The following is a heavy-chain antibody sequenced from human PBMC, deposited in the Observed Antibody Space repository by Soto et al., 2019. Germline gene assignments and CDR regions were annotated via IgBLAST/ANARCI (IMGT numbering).Heavy chain of an antibody. D-gene: IGHD3-10*01. CDR3: AKLATSGSRSSYGMDF. V-gene: IGHV3-30*18. CDR2: ISYDGSNK. CDR1: GFTFSSYD. Sequence: QVQLVESGGGVVQPGRSLRLSCAASGFTFSSYDMHWVRQAPGKGLEWVAVISYDGSNKYYADSVKGRFTISRDNSKNTLYLQMNSLRAEDTAVYYCAKLATSGSRSSYGMDFWGQRTTVTVSS. J-gene: IGHJ6*02.